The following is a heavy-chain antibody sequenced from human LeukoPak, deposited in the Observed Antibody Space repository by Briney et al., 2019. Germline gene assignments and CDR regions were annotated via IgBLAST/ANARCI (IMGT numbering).Heavy chain of an antibody. CDR3: ARRLLYYYDSSGYYLDAFDI. CDR2: IYSGGST. V-gene: IGHV3-66*02. Sequence: PPGGSRRLSCAASGFTVSSNYMSWVRQAPGKGLEWVSVIYSGGSTYYADSVKGRFTISRDNSKNTLYLQMNSLRAEDTAVYYCARRLLYYYDSSGYYLDAFDIWGQGTMVTVSS. D-gene: IGHD3-22*01. J-gene: IGHJ3*02. CDR1: GFTVSSNY.